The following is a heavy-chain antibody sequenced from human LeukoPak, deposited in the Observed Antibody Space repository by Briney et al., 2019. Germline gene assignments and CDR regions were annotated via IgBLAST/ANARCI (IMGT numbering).Heavy chain of an antibody. CDR3: AREANSPTARYWYFDL. D-gene: IGHD2-21*01. J-gene: IGHJ2*01. Sequence: RPSETLSLTCTVSGGSISSYYWSWIRQPPGKGLEWIGYIYYSGSTNYNPALKSRVTISLDTSENQFSLKLSSVTAADTAVYYCAREANSPTARYWYFDLWGRGTQVTVSS. V-gene: IGHV4-59*01. CDR1: GGSISSYY. CDR2: IYYSGST.